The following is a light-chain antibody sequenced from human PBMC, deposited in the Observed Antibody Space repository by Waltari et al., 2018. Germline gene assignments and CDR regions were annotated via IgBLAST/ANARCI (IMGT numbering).Light chain of an antibody. CDR1: SSDIGSYNY. J-gene: IGLJ2*01. CDR2: DVN. V-gene: IGLV2-14*01. Sequence: QSALTQPASVSGSPGQSITISCTGTSSDIGSYNYVSWYQQHPGKAPKLMIYDVNNRPSVVSSRFPGSKSGNTASLTISGLQAEDEADYYCSSYTTVTTVIFGGGTKLTVV. CDR3: SSYTTVTTVI.